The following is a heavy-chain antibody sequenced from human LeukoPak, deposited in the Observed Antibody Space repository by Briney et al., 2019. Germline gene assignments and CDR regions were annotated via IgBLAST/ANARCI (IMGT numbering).Heavy chain of an antibody. D-gene: IGHD3-10*02. CDR1: GYTFTSYY. J-gene: IGHJ3*02. V-gene: IGHV1-8*02. CDR2: MNPNSGNT. Sequence: GASVKVSCKASGYTFTSYYMHWVRQATGQGLEWMGWMNPNSGNTGYAQKFQGRVTMTRNTSISTAYMELSSLRSEDTAVYYCATMSRADAFDIWGQGTMVTVSS. CDR3: ATMSRADAFDI.